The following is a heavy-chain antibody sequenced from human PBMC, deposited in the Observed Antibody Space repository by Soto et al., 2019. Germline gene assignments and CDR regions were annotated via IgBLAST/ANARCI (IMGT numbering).Heavy chain of an antibody. CDR2: INAGNGNT. V-gene: IGHV1-3*01. CDR3: ARDLGSGWSRVNWFDP. D-gene: IGHD6-19*01. Sequence: GASVKVSCKASGYTFTSYAMHWVRQAPGQRLEWMGWINAGNGNTKYSQKFQGRVTITRDTSASTAYMELSSLRSEDTAVYYCARDLGSGWSRVNWFDPWGQGTLVTVSS. J-gene: IGHJ5*02. CDR1: GYTFTSYA.